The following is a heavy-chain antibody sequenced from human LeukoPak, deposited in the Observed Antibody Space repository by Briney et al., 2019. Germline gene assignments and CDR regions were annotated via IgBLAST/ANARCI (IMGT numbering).Heavy chain of an antibody. D-gene: IGHD6-19*01. CDR2: INHSGST. CDR1: GGSFSGYY. CDR3: ARRALLAEYYYYYMDV. V-gene: IGHV4-34*01. Sequence: SETLSLTCAVYGGSFSGYYWSWIRQPPGKGLEWIGEINHSGSTNYNPSLKSRVTISVDTSKNQFSLKLSSVTAADTAVYYCARRALLAEYYYYYMDVWGKGTTVTISS. J-gene: IGHJ6*03.